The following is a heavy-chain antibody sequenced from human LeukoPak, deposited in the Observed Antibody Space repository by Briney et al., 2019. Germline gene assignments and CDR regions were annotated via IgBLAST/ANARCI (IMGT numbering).Heavy chain of an antibody. CDR2: ISYEGSQI. J-gene: IGHJ4*02. CDR1: GFTFSSFG. D-gene: IGHD1-20*01. V-gene: IGHV3-30*18. Sequence: GGSLRLSCTGFGFTFSSFGMYWVRQAPGKGLEWVAVISYEGSQIFYSESVEGRFTISRDNSMDTLYLQMNSLRPEDTAIYYCAKEKGYNWKPQGPDYWGQGTLVTVSS. CDR3: AKEKGYNWKPQGPDY.